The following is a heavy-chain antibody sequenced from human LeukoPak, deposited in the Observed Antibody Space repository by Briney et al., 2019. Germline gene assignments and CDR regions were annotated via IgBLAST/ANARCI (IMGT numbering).Heavy chain of an antibody. CDR2: IKQDGNEK. D-gene: IGHD1-26*01. J-gene: IGHJ4*02. V-gene: IGHV3-7*03. Sequence: GGSLRLSCAASGFTFSSYWMSWVRQAPGKGLEWVANIKQDGNEKYYVESVKGRFIISRDNAKNTLDLQMNSLRAEDTAVYYCAKDRAAVRRGSSYDYWGQGTLVTVSS. CDR1: GFTFSSYW. CDR3: AKDRAAVRRGSSYDY.